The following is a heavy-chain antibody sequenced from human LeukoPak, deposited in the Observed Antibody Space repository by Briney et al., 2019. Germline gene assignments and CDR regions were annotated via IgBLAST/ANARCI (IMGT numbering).Heavy chain of an antibody. D-gene: IGHD3-10*01. V-gene: IGHV3-30*02. CDR1: GFTFSSYG. CDR3: ARDGESYGSGSDYIVY. J-gene: IGHJ4*02. Sequence: GGSLRLSCAASGFTFSSYGMHWVRQAPGKGLEWVAFIRYDGSNKYYADSVKGRFTISRDNSKNTLYLQMNSLRAEDTAVYYCARDGESYGSGSDYIVYWGQGTLVTVSS. CDR2: IRYDGSNK.